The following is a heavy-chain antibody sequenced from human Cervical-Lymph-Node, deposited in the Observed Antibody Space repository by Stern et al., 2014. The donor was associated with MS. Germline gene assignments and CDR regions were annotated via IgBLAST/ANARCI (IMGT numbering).Heavy chain of an antibody. CDR3: VREDGDFDY. CDR1: GFTFSSHV. D-gene: IGHD2-8*01. Sequence: QMQLVESGGCVVQPGGSLRLSCAASGFTFSSHVMHWVRQAPGKGLEWVAVIWQDENNNADADSVKGRFTIYRDNSNNTLSLQMNSLRAEDTAVYYCVREDGDFDYWGQGTLVTVSS. J-gene: IGHJ4*02. V-gene: IGHV3-30-3*01. CDR2: IWQDENNN.